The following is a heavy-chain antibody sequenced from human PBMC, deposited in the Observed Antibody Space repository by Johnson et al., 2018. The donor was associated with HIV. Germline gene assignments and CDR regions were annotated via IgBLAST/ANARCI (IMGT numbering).Heavy chain of an antibody. J-gene: IGHJ3*02. Sequence: QLVESGGGLAKPAWSPRLSCAASQFTFSSYYMNCVRQAPGNGLELVGQVNPNGGSTGYAGSVQGRFTISRDNAKNSLYLQMNSLRAEDTALYYCAAGHYDSSNYGYDAFDIWGQGTMVTVSS. V-gene: IGHV3-25*03. D-gene: IGHD3-22*01. CDR3: AAGHYDSSNYGYDAFDI. CDR2: VNPNGGST. CDR1: QFTFSSYY.